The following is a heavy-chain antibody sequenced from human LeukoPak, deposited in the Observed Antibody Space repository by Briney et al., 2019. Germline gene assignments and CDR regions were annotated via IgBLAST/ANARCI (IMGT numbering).Heavy chain of an antibody. Sequence: GGSRRLSCVPSGLAFGTFAMNWVRQAPGKGLEWVSGISASGSKTYYGNSVKGRFTISRDNSKNTLFLQMNSLRVEDTARYFCASYQSPHYYDSSGYGAFNLWGQGTVVTVSS. J-gene: IGHJ3*01. D-gene: IGHD3-22*01. CDR2: ISASGSKT. CDR1: GLAFGTFA. CDR3: ASYQSPHYYDSSGYGAFNL. V-gene: IGHV3-23*01.